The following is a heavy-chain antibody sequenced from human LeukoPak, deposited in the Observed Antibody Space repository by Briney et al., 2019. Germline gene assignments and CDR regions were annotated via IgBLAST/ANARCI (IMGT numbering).Heavy chain of an antibody. V-gene: IGHV1-46*01. J-gene: IGHJ6*03. Sequence: ASVKVSCKVSGYTLTELSMHWVRQAPGKGLEWMGIINPSSGSTTYAQKFQGRVTMTRDMSTSTVYMELSSLRSEDTAVYYCARDRDVTGPYYYYMDVWGKGTTVTISS. D-gene: IGHD2-21*01. CDR3: ARDRDVTGPYYYYMDV. CDR2: INPSSGST. CDR1: GYTLTELS.